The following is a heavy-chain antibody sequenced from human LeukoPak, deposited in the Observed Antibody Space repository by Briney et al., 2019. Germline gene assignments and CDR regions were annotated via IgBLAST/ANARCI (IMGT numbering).Heavy chain of an antibody. Sequence: PGGSLRLSCTASEFTFSSYGMHWVRQAPGKGLEWVAVISYDGSNKYYAESVKGRFTISRDNSKNMVYLQMNSLRAEDTALYYCVGDPPNSGYAFQVWGHGTVVTVSS. V-gene: IGHV3-30*03. J-gene: IGHJ3*01. CDR1: EFTFSSYG. CDR2: ISYDGSNK. CDR3: VGDPPNSGYAFQV. D-gene: IGHD3-22*01.